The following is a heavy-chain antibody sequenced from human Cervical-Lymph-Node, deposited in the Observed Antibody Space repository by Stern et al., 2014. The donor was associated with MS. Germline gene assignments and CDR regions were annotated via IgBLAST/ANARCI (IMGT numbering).Heavy chain of an antibody. CDR1: EYTFTDYY. D-gene: IGHD5-18*01. J-gene: IGHJ5*02. Sequence: QVQLVQSGAEVKKPGASVKVSCKASEYTFTDYYIHWVRQAPGQGLEWMGQINPTSGGTNYAQKFQGRVTMTRDTSISTAYMDLSSLRSDDTAVYYCARDRGYSYGHWFDPWGQGTLVTVSS. CDR3: ARDRGYSYGHWFDP. V-gene: IGHV1-2*06. CDR2: INPTSGGT.